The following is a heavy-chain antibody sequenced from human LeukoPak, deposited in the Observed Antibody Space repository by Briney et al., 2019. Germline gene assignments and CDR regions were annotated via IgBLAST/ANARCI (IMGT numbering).Heavy chain of an antibody. Sequence: GKSLRLSCAASGFTFSGYPIHWVRQAPGKGLEWVAVISYDGSNKYYADSVKGRFTISRDNSKNTLYLQMNSLRAEDTAVYYCAAKWELLYWGQGTLVTVSS. CDR3: AAKWELLY. J-gene: IGHJ4*02. CDR2: ISYDGSNK. D-gene: IGHD1-26*01. V-gene: IGHV3-30-3*01. CDR1: GFTFSGYP.